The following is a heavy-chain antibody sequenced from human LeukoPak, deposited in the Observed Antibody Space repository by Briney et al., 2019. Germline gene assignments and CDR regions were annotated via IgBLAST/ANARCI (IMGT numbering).Heavy chain of an antibody. CDR1: GGSISSGDYY. CDR3: AREHCSSTSCYTGWFDP. D-gene: IGHD2-2*02. V-gene: IGHV4-61*08. J-gene: IGHJ5*02. CDR2: IYYSGST. Sequence: SQTLSLTCTVSGGSISSGDYYWSWIRQPPGKGLEWIGYIYYSGSTNYNPSLKSRVTMSVDTSKNQFSLKLSSVTAADTAVYYCAREHCSSTSCYTGWFDPWGQGTLVTVSS.